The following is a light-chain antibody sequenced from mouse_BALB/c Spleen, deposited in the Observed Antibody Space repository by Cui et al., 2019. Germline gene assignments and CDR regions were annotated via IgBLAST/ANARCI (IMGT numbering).Light chain of an antibody. CDR2: EIS. CDR3: QQWNYPLWT. CDR1: LSVIY. Sequence: EIVLTPSPAITAVSLGQKVTITCSAILSVIYMPWYLQKSGTSPKPWIYEISKLASVVPARFSGSGSGSSYSLTIISMEAEDAAIYYCQQWNYPLWTFGGGTKLEIK. V-gene: IGKV4-86*01. J-gene: IGKJ1*01.